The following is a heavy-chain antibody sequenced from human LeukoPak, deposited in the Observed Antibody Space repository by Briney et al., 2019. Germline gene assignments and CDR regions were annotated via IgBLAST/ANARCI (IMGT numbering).Heavy chain of an antibody. Sequence: GGSLRLSCLASGFTFSDYGIHWIRQAPGKGLEWVANIKQDGSEKYYVDSVKGRFTISRDNAKNSLYLQMNSLRAEDTAVYYCAKDRDSWDSSGYSDYPYFQHWGQGTLVTVSS. CDR1: GFTFSDYG. J-gene: IGHJ1*01. D-gene: IGHD3-22*01. CDR2: IKQDGSEK. V-gene: IGHV3-7*05. CDR3: AKDRDSWDSSGYSDYPYFQH.